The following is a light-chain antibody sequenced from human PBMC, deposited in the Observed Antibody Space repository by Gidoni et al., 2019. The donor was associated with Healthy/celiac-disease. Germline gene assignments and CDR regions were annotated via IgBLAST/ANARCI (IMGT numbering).Light chain of an antibody. V-gene: IGLV3-1*01. CDR2: QAS. J-gene: IGLJ2*01. Sequence: SYELTQPPSVSVSPGQTASITCTGDKLGDKYACWYQQKPGQSPVLVIYQASTRPSGIPERFSVSNSGHTATLTISGTQAMYEADYYCQAWDSSTVVFGGGTKLTVL. CDR3: QAWDSSTVV. CDR1: KLGDKY.